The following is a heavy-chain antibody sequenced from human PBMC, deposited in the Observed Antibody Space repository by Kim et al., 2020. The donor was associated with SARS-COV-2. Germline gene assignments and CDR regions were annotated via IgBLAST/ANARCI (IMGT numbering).Heavy chain of an antibody. J-gene: IGHJ4*02. CDR3: ARPDEWSGYAYYYYSSGYYYF. Sequence: GGSLRLSCAASGFTFSSYSMNWVRQAPGKGLEWVSSISSSSSYIYYADSVKGRFTISRDKAKNSLYLQMNSLRAEDTAVYYCARPDEWSGYAYYYYSSGYYYFWGQVALVTVSS. D-gene: IGHD3-22*01. V-gene: IGHV3-21*01. CDR1: GFTFSSYS. CDR2: ISSSSSYI.